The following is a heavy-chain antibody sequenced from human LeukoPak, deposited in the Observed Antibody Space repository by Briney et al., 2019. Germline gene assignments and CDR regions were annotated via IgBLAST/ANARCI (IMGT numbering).Heavy chain of an antibody. D-gene: IGHD3-10*01. CDR2: IYYSGST. Sequence: TSETLSLTCTVSGGSISSYYWSWIRQPPGKGLEWIGYIYYSGSTNYNPSLKSRVTISVDTSKNQFSLKLSSVTAADTAVYYCAREPLYGSGKGNGYWGQGTLVTVSS. CDR3: AREPLYGSGKGNGY. J-gene: IGHJ4*02. CDR1: GGSISSYY. V-gene: IGHV4-59*12.